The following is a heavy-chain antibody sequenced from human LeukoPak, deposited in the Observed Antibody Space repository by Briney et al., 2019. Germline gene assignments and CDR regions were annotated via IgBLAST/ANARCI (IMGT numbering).Heavy chain of an antibody. CDR2: IYWNDDNT. CDR1: GFTYDEYG. Sequence: GGPLRLSCAPSGFTYDEYGMSWPPRAPGKGLEWVSGIYWNDDNTNYADSVKGLFTLYRDNAKHSLYLKVNSLRAEDTALYYCARGFYYDSGATWRAFIIWGQGTMVTVFS. CDR3: ARGFYYDSGATWRAFII. V-gene: IGHV3-20*04. J-gene: IGHJ3*02. D-gene: IGHD3-22*01.